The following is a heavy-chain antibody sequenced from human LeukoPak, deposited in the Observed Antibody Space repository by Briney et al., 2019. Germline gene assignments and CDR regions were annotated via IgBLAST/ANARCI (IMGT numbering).Heavy chain of an antibody. J-gene: IGHJ4*02. CDR3: ARSRFGELFGDY. Sequence: ASVKVSCKASGYTFTSYDINWVRQATGQGLEWMGWMNPNSGNTGYAQKFQGRVTMTRNTSISTAYMELSSLRSEDTAVYYCARSRFGELFGDYWGRGTLVTVSS. CDR2: MNPNSGNT. V-gene: IGHV1-8*01. CDR1: GYTFTSYD. D-gene: IGHD3-10*01.